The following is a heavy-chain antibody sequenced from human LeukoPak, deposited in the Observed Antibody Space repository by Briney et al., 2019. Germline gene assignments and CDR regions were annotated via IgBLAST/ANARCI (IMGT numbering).Heavy chain of an antibody. V-gene: IGHV3-74*01. CDR2: VNSDGSTT. D-gene: IGHD3-10*01. Sequence: GGSLRLSCAASGFTFSRSWMHWVRQAPGKGLVWVSRVNSDGSTTRYADSVKGRFTISRDNAKNTLYLQMNSLRAEDTAVYYCARRGPSGSYYGSGSYYKGWFDPWGQGTLVTVSS. CDR3: ARRGPSGSYYGSGSYYKGWFDP. J-gene: IGHJ5*02. CDR1: GFTFSRSW.